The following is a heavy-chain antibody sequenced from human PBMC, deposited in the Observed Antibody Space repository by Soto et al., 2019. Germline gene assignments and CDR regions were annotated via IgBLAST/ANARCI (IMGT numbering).Heavy chain of an antibody. Sequence: SVKVSCKASGGTFSSYAISWLRQAPGQGLEWMGGIIPIFGTANYAQKFQGRVTITADESTSTAYMELSSLRSEDTAVYYCARGRYYDSSGYSNIDYWGQGTLVTVSS. J-gene: IGHJ4*02. D-gene: IGHD3-22*01. CDR2: IIPIFGTA. CDR3: ARGRYYDSSGYSNIDY. V-gene: IGHV1-69*13. CDR1: GGTFSSYA.